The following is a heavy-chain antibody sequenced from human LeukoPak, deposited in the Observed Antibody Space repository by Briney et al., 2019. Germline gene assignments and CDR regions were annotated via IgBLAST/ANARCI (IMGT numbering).Heavy chain of an antibody. CDR2: TSYSGST. J-gene: IGHJ3*02. V-gene: IGHV4-59*08. CDR1: GFTFSDYY. D-gene: IGHD5-18*01. CDR3: VESGNRGYSYGYSAFDI. Sequence: GSLRLSCAASGFTFSDYYMSWIRQAPGKGLEWIGYTSYSGSTDYNPSLKSRVTMSVDTSKNQFSLKLTSVIAADTAVYYCVESGNRGYSYGYSAFDIWGQGTTVTVSS.